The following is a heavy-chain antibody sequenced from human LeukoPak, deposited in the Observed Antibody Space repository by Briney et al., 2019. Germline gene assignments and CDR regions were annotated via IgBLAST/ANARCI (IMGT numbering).Heavy chain of an antibody. V-gene: IGHV3-30*18. CDR3: AKGPLRGTAAAIDY. CDR2: ISYDGRNI. D-gene: IGHD2-2*01. Sequence: PGGSLRLSCAASGFALSSHWMTWVRQVPGKGLEWVAVISYDGRNIHYPDSVKGRFTISRDISTDTLWLQMDSLRTEDTAVYYCAKGPLRGTAAAIDYWGQGTLVTVSS. J-gene: IGHJ4*02. CDR1: GFALSSHW.